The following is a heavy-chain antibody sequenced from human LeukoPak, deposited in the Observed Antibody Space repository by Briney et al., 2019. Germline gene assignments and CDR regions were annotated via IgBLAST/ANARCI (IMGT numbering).Heavy chain of an antibody. CDR1: GFTFSSYS. CDR3: ARARRYSSSSPFDY. D-gene: IGHD6-6*01. CDR2: ISSSSSYI. V-gene: IGHV3-21*01. Sequence: GGSLRLPRAASGFTFSSYSMNWVRQAPGKGLEWVSSISSSSSYIYYADSVKGRFTISRDNAKNSLYLQMNSLRAEDTAVYYCARARRYSSSSPFDYWGQGNLVTVSS. J-gene: IGHJ4*02.